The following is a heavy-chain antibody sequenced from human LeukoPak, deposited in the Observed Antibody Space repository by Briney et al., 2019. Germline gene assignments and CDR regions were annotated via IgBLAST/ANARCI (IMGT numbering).Heavy chain of an antibody. J-gene: IGHJ6*03. CDR3: ARFPGGAEYRHYYYMDV. CDR2: IYYSETT. D-gene: IGHD1-14*01. CDR1: GGSISNYF. Sequence: SETLSLTCTVSGGSISNYFWSWIRQPPGKGLECIGYIYYSETTNYNPSFKSRVTVSVDTSKNQFSLKLSSVTAADTAVYYCARFPGGAEYRHYYYMDVWGKGTTVTISS. V-gene: IGHV4-59*01.